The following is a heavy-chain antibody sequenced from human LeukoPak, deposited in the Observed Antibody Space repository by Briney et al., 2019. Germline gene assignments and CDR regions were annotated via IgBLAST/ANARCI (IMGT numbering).Heavy chain of an antibody. CDR2: IYYSGST. J-gene: IGHJ4*02. Sequence: PSETLSLTCTVSGGSISSYYWSWIRQPPGKGLEWIGYIYYSGSTNYNPSLKSRVTISVDTSKNQLSLKLSSVTAADTAVYYCARGGMFYGDYFSLGYWGQGTLVTVSS. CDR3: ARGGMFYGDYFSLGY. V-gene: IGHV4-59*01. D-gene: IGHD4-17*01. CDR1: GGSISSYY.